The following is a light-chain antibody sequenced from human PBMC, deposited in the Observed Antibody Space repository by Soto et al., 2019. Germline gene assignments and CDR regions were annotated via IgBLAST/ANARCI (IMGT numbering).Light chain of an antibody. Sequence: DIVLTQTPLSSPVTLGQPASISCRSSESLLHSDGKTYLSWLQQRPGQPPRLLLYKVSNRLSGVPDRFSGSGAGTDFTLKISRVEADDVGVYYCFQATQYPPYTFGQGTKLEIE. CDR2: KVS. CDR1: ESLLHSDGKTY. CDR3: FQATQYPPYT. V-gene: IGKV2-24*01. J-gene: IGKJ2*01.